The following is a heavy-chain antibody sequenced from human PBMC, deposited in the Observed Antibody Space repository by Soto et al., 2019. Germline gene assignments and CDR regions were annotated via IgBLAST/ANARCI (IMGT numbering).Heavy chain of an antibody. D-gene: IGHD4-17*01. CDR3: ARPPGTVSYDAFDI. CDR1: GYTFTSYD. V-gene: IGHV1-8*01. CDR2: MNPNSGNT. J-gene: IGHJ3*02. Sequence: ASVKVSCKASGYTFTSYDINWVRQATGQGLEWMGWMNPNSGNTGYAQKFQGRVTMTRNTSISTAYMGLSSLRSEDTAVYYCARPPGTVSYDAFDIWGQGTMVTVSS.